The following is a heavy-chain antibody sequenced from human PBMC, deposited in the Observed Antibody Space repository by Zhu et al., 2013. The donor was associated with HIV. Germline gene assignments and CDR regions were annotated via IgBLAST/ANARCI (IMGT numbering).Heavy chain of an antibody. CDR3: ARAPYDAFDI. CDR2: ISVYNGKR. V-gene: IGHV1-18*04. J-gene: IGHJ3*02. Sequence: QVQLVQSGAEVKKPGASVKVSCKASGYTFTGYYMHWVRQAPGQGLEWMGGISVYNGKRKNAQKFQGRVTMTTDTSTSTAYMEVTNLTSDDTAVYYCARAPYDAFDIWGQGTVVTVSS. CDR1: GYTFTGYY.